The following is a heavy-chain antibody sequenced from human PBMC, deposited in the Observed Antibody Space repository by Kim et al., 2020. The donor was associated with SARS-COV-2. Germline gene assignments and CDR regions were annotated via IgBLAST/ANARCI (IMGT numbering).Heavy chain of an antibody. CDR2: NK. V-gene: IGHV3-30*01. Sequence: NKYYADSVKGRFTISRDKSKNTLYLQMNSLRAEDTAVYYCARGVEQQLGTWGQGTLVTVSS. CDR3: ARGVEQQLGT. J-gene: IGHJ4*02. D-gene: IGHD6-13*01.